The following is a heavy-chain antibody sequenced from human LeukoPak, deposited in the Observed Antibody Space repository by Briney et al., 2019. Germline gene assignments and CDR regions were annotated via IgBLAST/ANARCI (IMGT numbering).Heavy chain of an antibody. CDR2: IYDRGDT. V-gene: IGHV3-66*02. D-gene: IGHD1-1*01. CDR1: GFTVTSNF. J-gene: IGHJ4*02. Sequence: GGSLRLSCAVSGFTVTSNFMSWVRQAPGKWLEWVSVIYDRGDTYYADSVKGRFTVSRATSKNTLYLQLNNLGAEDTAVYYCAGRRANTCNFCFVYWGQGTLVTVSS. CDR3: AGRRANTCNFCFVY.